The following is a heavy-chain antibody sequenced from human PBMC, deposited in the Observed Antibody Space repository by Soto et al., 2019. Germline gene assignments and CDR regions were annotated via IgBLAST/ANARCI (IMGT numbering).Heavy chain of an antibody. CDR1: GYTFTNYA. CDR2: ISAYNGNT. V-gene: IGHV1-18*01. CDR3: ARDLAAAGPFDC. J-gene: IGHJ4*02. D-gene: IGHD6-13*01. Sequence: QVQLVQSGAEVKKPGASVKVSCKASGYTFTNYAFSWVRQAPGQGLEWMGWISAYNGNTNYPQTLQGRVTMTTDTSTSTAYMELRSLRSDDTAVYYCARDLAAAGPFDCWGQGTRVTVSS.